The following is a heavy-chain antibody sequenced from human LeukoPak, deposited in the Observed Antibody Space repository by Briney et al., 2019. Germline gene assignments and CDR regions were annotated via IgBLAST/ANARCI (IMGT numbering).Heavy chain of an antibody. CDR1: GYTFTGYY. V-gene: IGHV1-2*02. CDR2: INPNSGDT. Sequence: ASVKVSCKASGYTFTGYYLHWVRQAPGQGHEWMGWINPNSGDTKYVQKFQGRVIMTSDTSISTAYMELSRLRSDDTAVYYCARSPVLRYFDWLFTGWFDPWGQGTLVTVSS. CDR3: ARSPVLRYFDWLFTGWFDP. J-gene: IGHJ5*02. D-gene: IGHD3-9*01.